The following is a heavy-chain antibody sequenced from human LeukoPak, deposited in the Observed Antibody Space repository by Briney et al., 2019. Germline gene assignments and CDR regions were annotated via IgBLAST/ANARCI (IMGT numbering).Heavy chain of an antibody. J-gene: IGHJ4*02. CDR3: ARDRCSSTSCFVGYY. Sequence: GGSLRLSCAASGFTFSSYAMHWVRQAPGKGLEYVSAISSNGGSTYYANSVKGRFTISRDNSKNTLYLQMGSLRAEDMAVYYCARDRCSSTSCFVGYYWGQGTLVTVSS. V-gene: IGHV3-64*01. CDR2: ISSNGGST. CDR1: GFTFSSYA. D-gene: IGHD2-2*01.